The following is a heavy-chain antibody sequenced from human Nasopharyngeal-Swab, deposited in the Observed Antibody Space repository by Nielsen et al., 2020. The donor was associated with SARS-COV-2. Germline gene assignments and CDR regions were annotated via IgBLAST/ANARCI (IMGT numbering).Heavy chain of an antibody. CDR3: ARAGTTSPETPFDY. J-gene: IGHJ4*02. V-gene: IGHV4-4*02. Sequence: VRQAPGKGLEWIGEIYHSGSTNYNPSLKSRVTISVDKSKNQFSLKLSSVTAADTAAYYCARAGTTSPETPFDYWGQGTLVTVSS. D-gene: IGHD1-1*01. CDR2: IYHSGST.